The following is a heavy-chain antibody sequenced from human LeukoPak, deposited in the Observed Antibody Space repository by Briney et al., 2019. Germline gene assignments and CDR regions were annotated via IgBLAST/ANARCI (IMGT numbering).Heavy chain of an antibody. J-gene: IGHJ4*02. CDR2: ISSSSTYI. CDR1: GFSFSSYN. D-gene: IGHD1-26*01. CDR3: AREKALYIVGAKAMGY. Sequence: GGSLRLSCAASGFSFSSYNMNWVRQAAGKGLGWVSSISSSSTYIYYADSVKGRFTISRDNSKNTLYLQMNSLRAEDTAVYYCAREKALYIVGAKAMGYWGQGTLVTVSS. V-gene: IGHV3-21*01.